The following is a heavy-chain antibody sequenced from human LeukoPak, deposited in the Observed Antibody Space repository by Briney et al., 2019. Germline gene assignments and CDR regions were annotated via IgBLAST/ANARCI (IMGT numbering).Heavy chain of an antibody. CDR3: GKGGGDYYDSSGYYEH. CDR1: GFTFSSYS. D-gene: IGHD3-22*01. CDR2: ISSSSSTI. V-gene: IGHV3-48*04. Sequence: GGSLRLSCAASGFTFSSYSMNWVRQAPGKGLEWVSYISSSSSTIYYADSVKGRFTTSRDNAKNSLHLQMNSLGAEETAEYCGGKGGGDYYDSSGYYEHWGQGTLVTVSS. J-gene: IGHJ1*01.